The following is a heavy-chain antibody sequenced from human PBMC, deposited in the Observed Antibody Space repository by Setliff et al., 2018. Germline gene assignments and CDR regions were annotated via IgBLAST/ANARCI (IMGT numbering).Heavy chain of an antibody. CDR1: GGSMIGGHYY. V-gene: IGHV4-31*03. CDR2: IYYSGNT. D-gene: IGHD2-15*01. J-gene: IGHJ5*02. CDR3: ARGHCSSGECPNYFDP. Sequence: TLSLTCTASGGSMIGGHYYWSWIRQLPGKGLEWIAYIYYSGNTYYNPSLKSRVTISVDTSKNQFSLKINSVTAADTAVYYCARGHCSSGECPNYFDPWGQGTQVTVSS.